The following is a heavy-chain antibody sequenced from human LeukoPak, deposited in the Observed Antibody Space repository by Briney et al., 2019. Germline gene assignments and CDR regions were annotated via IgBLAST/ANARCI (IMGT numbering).Heavy chain of an antibody. CDR2: IKQDGSEK. CDR3: ARDAGGFLEWLLPARHDY. Sequence: GGSLRLSCAASGFTFSSYWMSWVRQAPGKGLEWVANIKQDGSEKYYVDSVKGRFTISRDNAKNSLYLQMNSPRAEDTAVYYCARDAGGFLEWLLPARHDYWGQGTLVTVSS. CDR1: GFTFSSYW. J-gene: IGHJ4*02. D-gene: IGHD3-3*01. V-gene: IGHV3-7*01.